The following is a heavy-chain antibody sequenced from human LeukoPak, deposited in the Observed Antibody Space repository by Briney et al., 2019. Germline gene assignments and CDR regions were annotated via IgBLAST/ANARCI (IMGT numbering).Heavy chain of an antibody. J-gene: IGHJ4*02. D-gene: IGHD1-26*01. V-gene: IGHV3-7*01. Sequence: PGGSLRLSCAASGFTFTDYWMTWVRQVPGKGLEWVANIHKAGTESYYVDSVKGRFAISRDNAKNPLYLQLSSLRVDDTAVYYCARVGTWELQRVFDYWGQGTLVTVSS. CDR2: IHKAGTES. CDR1: GFTFTDYW. CDR3: ARVGTWELQRVFDY.